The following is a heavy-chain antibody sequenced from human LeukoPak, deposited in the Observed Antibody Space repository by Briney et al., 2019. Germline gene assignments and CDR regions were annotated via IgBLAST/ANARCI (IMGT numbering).Heavy chain of an antibody. CDR3: ARATYDEGVYYFDY. CDR2: ISGPSNTI. V-gene: IGHV3-48*02. J-gene: IGHJ4*02. Sequence: GGSLRLSCAASGLTFTTSHMNWVRQAPGKGLEWLSYISGPSNTIYYAASVKGRFTVSRDNAKNSLYLQMNSLRDEDTAVYYCARATYDEGVYYFDYWGQGTLVTVSS. D-gene: IGHD1-1*01. CDR1: GLTFTTSH.